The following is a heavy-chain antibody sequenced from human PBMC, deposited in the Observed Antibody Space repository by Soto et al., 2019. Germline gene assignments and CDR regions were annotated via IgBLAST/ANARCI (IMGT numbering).Heavy chain of an antibody. CDR1: GGSISSSRYF. CDR3: ARHDWNGVDY. CDR2: IYYSGST. J-gene: IGHJ4*02. D-gene: IGHD1-1*01. V-gene: IGHV4-39*01. Sequence: QLQLQESGPGLVKPSETLSLTCAVSGGSISSSRYFWGWIRQPPGKGLEWIGSIYYSGSTYYNPSLKSRVAISVDTSKNQFSLKLSSVTAADTAVYYCARHDWNGVDYWGQGTLVTVSS.